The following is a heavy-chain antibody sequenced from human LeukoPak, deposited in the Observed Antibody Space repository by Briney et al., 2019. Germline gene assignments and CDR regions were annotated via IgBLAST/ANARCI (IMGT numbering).Heavy chain of an antibody. CDR1: GFTFSTSW. D-gene: IGHD5-12*01. J-gene: IGHJ5*02. V-gene: IGHV3-7*03. CDR2: IKEDGSEK. Sequence: GGSLRLSCGASGFTFSTSWMAWVRQAPGRGLEWVANIKEDGSEKYYVDSVKGRFTISRDNARNSLFLQMNSLRAEDTAVYYCAKEAPITWGQGTLVTVSS. CDR3: AKEAPIT.